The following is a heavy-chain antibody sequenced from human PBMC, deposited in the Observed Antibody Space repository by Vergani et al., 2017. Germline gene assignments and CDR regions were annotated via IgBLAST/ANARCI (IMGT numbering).Heavy chain of an antibody. Sequence: QVHLQESGPGVVKPSDTLSLTCTVSGGSMSDFYWTWIRQPAGRGLEWIGCIYPNGNGNYNESLRSRLTMSIDTSRSQFSLSLSSVTAADTAVYYCARGNCGVNCPKYNWLAPWGRGILVTVSS. CDR1: GGSMSDFY. CDR2: IYPNGNG. D-gene: IGHD2-21*02. CDR3: ARGNCGVNCPKYNWLAP. J-gene: IGHJ5*02. V-gene: IGHV4-4*07.